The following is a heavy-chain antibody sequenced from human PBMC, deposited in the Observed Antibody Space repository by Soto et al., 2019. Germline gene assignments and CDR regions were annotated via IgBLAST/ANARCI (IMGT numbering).Heavy chain of an antibody. D-gene: IGHD2-2*01. CDR1: GFTFDDYA. V-gene: IGHV3-43*02. CDR2: ISGDGGST. CDR3: AKDIIQYQLPPEYYYYGMDV. Sequence: GESLKISCAASGFTFDDYAMHWVRQAPGKGLEWVSLISGDGGSTYYADSVKGRFTISRDNSKNSLYLQMNSLRTEDIALYYCAKDIIQYQLPPEYYYYGMDVWGQGTTVTVSS. J-gene: IGHJ6*02.